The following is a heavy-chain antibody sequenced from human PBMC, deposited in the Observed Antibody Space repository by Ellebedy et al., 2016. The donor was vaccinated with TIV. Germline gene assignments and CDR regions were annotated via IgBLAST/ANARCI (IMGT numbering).Heavy chain of an antibody. CDR1: GFTFSSYG. CDR2: IWYDGSNK. Sequence: GGSLRLXXAASGFTFSSYGMHWVRQAPGKGLEWVAVIWYDGSNKYYADSVKGRFTISRDNSKNTLYLQMNSLRAEDTAVYYCARDERNNQKGRVGATLGHNYWGQGTLVTVSS. J-gene: IGHJ4*02. CDR3: ARDERNNQKGRVGATLGHNY. D-gene: IGHD1-26*01. V-gene: IGHV3-33*01.